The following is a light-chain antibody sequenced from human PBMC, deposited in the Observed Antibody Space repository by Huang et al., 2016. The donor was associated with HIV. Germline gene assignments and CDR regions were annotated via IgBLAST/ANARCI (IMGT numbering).Light chain of an antibody. CDR3: QQSYSTHWT. CDR1: QSISTS. CDR2: AAS. J-gene: IGKJ1*01. V-gene: IGKV1-39*01. Sequence: DIQMTQSPSSLSASVGDRVTITCRASQSISTSLNWYQQKPGTAPKILSYAASSLQSGVPAMFSGSGSGTDFTLTISSLQPEDFATYYCQQSYSTHWTFGQGTKVEIK.